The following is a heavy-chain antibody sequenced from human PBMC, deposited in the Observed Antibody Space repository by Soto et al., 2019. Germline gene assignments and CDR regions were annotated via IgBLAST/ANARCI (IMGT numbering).Heavy chain of an antibody. V-gene: IGHV3-23*01. D-gene: IGHD1-26*01. CDR2: ISGSGDST. CDR1: GFTFSSYA. Sequence: VQLLESGGGLVQPGGSLRLSCAASGFTFSSYAMSWVRQAPGKGLEWVSVISGSGDSTYYADSVKGRFTISRDNSKNTLYLQMNSLRAEDTAVYYCARRGSGSYYDYWGQGTLVTVSS. CDR3: ARRGSGSYYDY. J-gene: IGHJ4*02.